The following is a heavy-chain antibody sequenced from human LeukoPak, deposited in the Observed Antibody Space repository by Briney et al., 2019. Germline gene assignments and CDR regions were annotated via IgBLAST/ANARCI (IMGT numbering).Heavy chain of an antibody. D-gene: IGHD3-10*01. J-gene: IGHJ4*02. V-gene: IGHV3-23*01. CDR2: ISDSGGST. CDR1: GFTFSSYA. CDR3: AKDSDQYGSGSYLRF. Sequence: PGGSLRLSCAASGFTFSSYAMNWVRQAPGKGLEWVSSISDSGGSTYYADSVKGRFTTSRDNSKNTLYLQMNSLRAEDTAVYYCAKDSDQYGSGSYLRFWGQGTLVTVSS.